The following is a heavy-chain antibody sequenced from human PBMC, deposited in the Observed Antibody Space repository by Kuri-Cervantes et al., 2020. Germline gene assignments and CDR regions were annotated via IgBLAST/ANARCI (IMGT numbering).Heavy chain of an antibody. CDR3: ARQARNYYDMRAFDI. V-gene: IGHV4-30-2*03. Sequence: SETLSLTCAVSGGSISSGGYSWSWIRQPPGKGPEWIGSTYYSGSTYYNPPLKSRVTISVDTSKNQFSLKLSSVTAADTAVYYCARQARNYYDMRAFDIWGQGTMVTVSS. D-gene: IGHD3-22*01. J-gene: IGHJ3*02. CDR2: TYYSGST. CDR1: GGSISSGGYS.